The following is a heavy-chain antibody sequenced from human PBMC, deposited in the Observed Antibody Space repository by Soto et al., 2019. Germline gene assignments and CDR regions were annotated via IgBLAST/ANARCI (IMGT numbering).Heavy chain of an antibody. CDR2: INPNSGGT. V-gene: IGHV1-2*02. CDR1: GYTFTGYY. CDR3: ARVRYSSSWYPVGYYYYGMDV. Sequence: ASVKVSCKASGYTFTGYYMHWVRQAPGQGLEWMGWINPNSGGTNYAQKFQGRVTMTRDTSISTAYMELSRLRSDDTAVYYCARVRYSSSWYPVGYYYYGMDVWGQGTTVTVSS. D-gene: IGHD6-13*01. J-gene: IGHJ6*02.